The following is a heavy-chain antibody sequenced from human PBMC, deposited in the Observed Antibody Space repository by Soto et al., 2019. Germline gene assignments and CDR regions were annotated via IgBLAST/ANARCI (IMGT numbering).Heavy chain of an antibody. CDR1: GFALTYYN. J-gene: IGHJ4*02. Sequence: EVQLVESGGGLVQPGGSLRLSCAASGFALTYYNMKWVRQAPGKGLEWVSDISSSTSATYYADSVKGRFTISRDNAKNSLYLQMSTLRAEDTAIYYCVRDSAYSFDYWGQGTLVTVSS. V-gene: IGHV3-48*01. D-gene: IGHD2-21*01. CDR3: VRDSAYSFDY. CDR2: ISSSTSAT.